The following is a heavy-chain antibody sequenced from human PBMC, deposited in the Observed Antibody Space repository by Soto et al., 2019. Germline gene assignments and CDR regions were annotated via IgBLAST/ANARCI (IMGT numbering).Heavy chain of an antibody. Sequence: QVQLQESGPGLVKPSQTLSLTCTVSGGSISSGDYYWSWIRQPPGKGLEWIGYIYYSGSTYYNPSLKRRXXIXVXXSKNQFSLKLSSVTAADTAVYYCARTEMATVYFDYWGQGTLVTVSS. CDR1: GGSISSGDYY. CDR2: IYYSGST. J-gene: IGHJ4*02. CDR3: ARTEMATVYFDY. D-gene: IGHD4-4*01. V-gene: IGHV4-30-4*01.